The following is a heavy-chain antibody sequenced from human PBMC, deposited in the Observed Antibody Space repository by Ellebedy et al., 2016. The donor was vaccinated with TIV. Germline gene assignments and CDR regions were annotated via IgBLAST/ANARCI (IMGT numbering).Heavy chain of an antibody. D-gene: IGHD6-13*01. V-gene: IGHV3-23*01. J-gene: IGHJ5*02. CDR3: AKLGSGSSWYFRGWFDP. Sequence: GESLKISXAASGFTFSSYAMSWVRQAPGKGLEWVSAISGSGGSTYYADSVKGRFTISRDNSKNTLYLQMNSLRAEDTAVYYCAKLGSGSSWYFRGWFDPWGQGTLVTVSS. CDR1: GFTFSSYA. CDR2: ISGSGGST.